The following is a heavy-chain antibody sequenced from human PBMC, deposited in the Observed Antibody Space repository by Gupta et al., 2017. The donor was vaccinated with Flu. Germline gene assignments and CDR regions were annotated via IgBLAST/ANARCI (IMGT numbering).Heavy chain of an antibody. V-gene: IGHV3-23*01. J-gene: IGHJ4*02. D-gene: IGHD2-15*01. CDR3: AKGGTVVRPFDY. Sequence: VRQAPGKGLEWVSAISGSGGSTFYADSVKGRFTISRDNSKNTLYLQMNSLRAEDTAVYYCAKGGTVVRPFDYWGQGTLVTVSS. CDR2: ISGSGGST.